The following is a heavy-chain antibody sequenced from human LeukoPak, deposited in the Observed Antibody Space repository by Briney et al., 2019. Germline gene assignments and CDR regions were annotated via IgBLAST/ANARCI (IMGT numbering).Heavy chain of an antibody. Sequence: ASVKVSCKASGYTFTSYGISWVRQAPGQGLEWMGWINPNSGGTNYAQKFQGRVTMTRDTSISTAYMELSRLRSDDTAVYYCARGGALWFGEFIDYWGQGTLVTVSS. D-gene: IGHD3-10*01. CDR1: GYTFTSYG. CDR3: ARGGALWFGEFIDY. CDR2: INPNSGGT. J-gene: IGHJ4*02. V-gene: IGHV1-2*02.